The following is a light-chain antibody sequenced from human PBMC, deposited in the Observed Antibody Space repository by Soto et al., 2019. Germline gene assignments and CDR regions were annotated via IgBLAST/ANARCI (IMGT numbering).Light chain of an antibody. V-gene: IGKV1-5*01. CDR2: DAS. CDR1: QIITVW. Sequence: DIQMTQSPSTLSASVGDRVTITCRASQIITVWLAGYQQKPGKAPKLLIHDASSLQSGFPSRFSCSGSGTEFTHTISSLQPDDFATYYCQQYKSYITFGPGTTVDLK. CDR3: QQYKSYIT. J-gene: IGKJ3*01.